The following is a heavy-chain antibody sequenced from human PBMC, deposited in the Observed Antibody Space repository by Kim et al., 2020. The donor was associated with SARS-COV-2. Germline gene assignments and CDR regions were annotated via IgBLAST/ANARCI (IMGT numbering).Heavy chain of an antibody. J-gene: IGHJ5*01. CDR2: ISSSSAYT. D-gene: IGHD6-13*01. CDR1: GFTFSDYY. CDR3: ARAVRLAAVRRGWFFYN. V-gene: IGHV3-11*05. Sequence: GGSLRLSCAASGFTFSDYYMSWIRQAPGKGLEWVSYISSSSAYTNYADSMKGRFTISRDNAKNSLSLQMKSLRAEDTAVYYCARAVRLAAVRRGWFFYN.